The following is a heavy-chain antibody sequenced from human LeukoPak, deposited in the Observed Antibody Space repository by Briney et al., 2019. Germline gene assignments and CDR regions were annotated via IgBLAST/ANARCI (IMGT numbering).Heavy chain of an antibody. D-gene: IGHD3-9*01. CDR3: AKDRLRYFDWSPDY. V-gene: IGHV3-23*01. Sequence: GGSLRLSCAASGFTFSSYAMSWVRQAPGKGLEWVSAISGSGGSTYYADSVKGRFTISGDNSKNTLYLQMNSLRAEDTAVYYCAKDRLRYFDWSPDYWGQGTLVTVSS. CDR2: ISGSGGST. CDR1: GFTFSSYA. J-gene: IGHJ4*02.